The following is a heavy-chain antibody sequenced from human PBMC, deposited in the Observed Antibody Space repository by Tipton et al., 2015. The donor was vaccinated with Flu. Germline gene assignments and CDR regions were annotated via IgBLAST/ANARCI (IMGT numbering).Heavy chain of an antibody. V-gene: IGHV3-30*04. CDR1: GFTFSSYA. CDR3: ARGSGPMVRGGTGAY. D-gene: IGHD3-10*01. J-gene: IGHJ4*02. CDR2: ISYDGSNK. Sequence: SLRLSCAASGFTFSSYAMHWVRQAPGKGLEWVAVISYDGSNKYYADSVKGRFTISRDNSKNTLYLQMNSLRAEDTAVYYCARGSGPMVRGGTGAYWGQGTLVTVS.